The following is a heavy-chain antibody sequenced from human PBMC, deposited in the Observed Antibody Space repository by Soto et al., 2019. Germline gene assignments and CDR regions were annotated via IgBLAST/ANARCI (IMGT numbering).Heavy chain of an antibody. CDR2: ISSSGSII. D-gene: IGHD1-26*01. Sequence: QVQLVVSGGGLVKPGGSLRISCAASGFTFSDYYISWIRQAPGKGLEWVSYISSSGSIIYYADSVKGRFTISRDNAKNSLYLQMNSLRDEDTAVYYCALAGYDSTYYAVTPLSAGHFWGQGTLVTVSS. J-gene: IGHJ4*02. CDR1: GFTFSDYY. CDR3: ALAGYDSTYYAVTPLSAGHF. V-gene: IGHV3-11*01.